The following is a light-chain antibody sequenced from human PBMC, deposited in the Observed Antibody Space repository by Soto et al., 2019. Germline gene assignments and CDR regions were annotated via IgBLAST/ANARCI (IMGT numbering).Light chain of an antibody. CDR1: QSVSSN. CDR2: GAS. J-gene: IGKJ5*01. CDR3: QQYNNWPPSIT. Sequence: DIVMTQSPATLSVSPGERATLSCRASQSVSSNLAWYQQKPGQAPRLLIYGASTRDTGIPARFSGSGSGTEFTLTISSLQSEDFAVYFCQQYNNWPPSITFGQGTRLEIK. V-gene: IGKV3-15*01.